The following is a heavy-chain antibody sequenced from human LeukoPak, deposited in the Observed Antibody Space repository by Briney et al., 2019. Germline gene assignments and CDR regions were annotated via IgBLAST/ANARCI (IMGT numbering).Heavy chain of an antibody. CDR1: GFTLSSYG. J-gene: IGHJ3*02. Sequence: GGSLRLSCAASGFTLSSYGMHWVRQAPGKGLEWVAVIAYDGSNKYYADSVKGRFTISRDNSKNTLYLQMNSLRVEDTAVYYCAKDRRHYDGSYYYTIDAFDIWGQGTMVTVSS. V-gene: IGHV3-30*18. CDR2: IAYDGSNK. CDR3: AKDRRHYDGSYYYTIDAFDI. D-gene: IGHD3-22*01.